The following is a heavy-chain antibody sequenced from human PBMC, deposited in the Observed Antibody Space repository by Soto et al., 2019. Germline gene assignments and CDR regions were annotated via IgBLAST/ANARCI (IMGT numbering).Heavy chain of an antibody. Sequence: ASVKVSCKASGYTFSVYHLHWVRQAPGQGLEWMGWVYPNSGGTRYAQRFEGRVTMTRDTSINTAYMELSSLTSDDTAVYYCAKAMQRGLGVWGQGTTVTVSS. CDR3: AKAMQRGLGV. CDR1: GYTFSVYH. CDR2: VYPNSGGT. V-gene: IGHV1-2*02. J-gene: IGHJ6*02.